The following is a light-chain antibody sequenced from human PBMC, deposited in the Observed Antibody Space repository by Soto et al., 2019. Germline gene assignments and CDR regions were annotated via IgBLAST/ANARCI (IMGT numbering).Light chain of an antibody. Sequence: EIVMTQSPATLSVSPGGRAILSCRPSRSVSSNHLPWYQHKPGQGPRLRIYGGSSRATGIPVRLSGSGSETDFTLTISTLQSEDFAVYYCQQYRSWPLSFGGGTKVDIK. CDR2: GGS. CDR1: RSVSSN. V-gene: IGKV3D-15*01. CDR3: QQYRSWPLS. J-gene: IGKJ4*01.